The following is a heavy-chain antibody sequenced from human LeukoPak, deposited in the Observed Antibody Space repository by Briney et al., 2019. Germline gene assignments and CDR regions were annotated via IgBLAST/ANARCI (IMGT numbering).Heavy chain of an antibody. V-gene: IGHV3-15*01. CDR3: TTDPYSIPGYFDY. CDR1: GFPFKDAR. J-gene: IGHJ4*02. CDR2: IRSKTDGGTA. Sequence: PGGPLTLPCTASGFPFKDARMSGARRAPGRGREGVGRIRSKTDGGTADYAAPVKGRFTISRDDSKNTLYLQMSSLKTEDTAVYYCTTDPYSIPGYFDYWGQGTLVTVSS. D-gene: IGHD6-13*01.